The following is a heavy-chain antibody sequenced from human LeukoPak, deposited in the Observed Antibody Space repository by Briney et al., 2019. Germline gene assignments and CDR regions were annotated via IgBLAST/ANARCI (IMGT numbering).Heavy chain of an antibody. V-gene: IGHV4-59*01. J-gene: IGHJ5*02. CDR2: IYYSGST. Sequence: SETLSLTCTVSGGSISSYYWSWIRQPPGKGLEWIGYIYYSGSTNYNPSLKSRVTISVDTSKNQFSLKLSSVTAADTAVYYCARVIYDYVWGSYGPTAFDPWGQGTLVTVSS. D-gene: IGHD3-16*01. CDR1: GGSISSYY. CDR3: ARVIYDYVWGSYGPTAFDP.